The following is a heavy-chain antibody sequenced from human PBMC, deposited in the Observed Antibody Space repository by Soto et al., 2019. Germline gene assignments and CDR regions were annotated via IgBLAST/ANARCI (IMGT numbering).Heavy chain of an antibody. V-gene: IGHV3-30*03. D-gene: IGHD6-19*01. Sequence: PGGSLRLSCAASRFTFNIYGMHWVRQAPGTGLEWVAVVSYDGTNEYYADSVKGRFTISRDNSRNTLYLEMNSLRPEDTAVYYCARDMSTAVPGRGEYYYYYGMDFWGRGTTVTVSS. CDR2: VSYDGTNE. J-gene: IGHJ6*02. CDR3: ARDMSTAVPGRGEYYYYYGMDF. CDR1: RFTFNIYG.